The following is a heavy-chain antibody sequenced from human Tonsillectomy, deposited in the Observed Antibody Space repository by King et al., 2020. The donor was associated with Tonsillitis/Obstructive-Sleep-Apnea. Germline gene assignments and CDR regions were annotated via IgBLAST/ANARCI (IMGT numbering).Heavy chain of an antibody. CDR3: AREVLIGLRDPNWFDP. V-gene: IGHV4-59*01. Sequence: QLQESGPGLVKPSETLSLTCTVSGGSISSYCWNWIRQPPGKGLEWIGYIYYSGSTNYNPSLTSRVTISVDTSKHQLSLKLNSVTAADTAVYFCAREVLIGLRDPNWFDPWGQGTLVTVSS. CDR1: GGSISSYC. J-gene: IGHJ5*02. CDR2: IYYSGST. D-gene: IGHD2/OR15-2a*01.